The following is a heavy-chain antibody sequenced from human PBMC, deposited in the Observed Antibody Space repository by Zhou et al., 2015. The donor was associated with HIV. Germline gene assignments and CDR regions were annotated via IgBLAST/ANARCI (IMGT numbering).Heavy chain of an antibody. CDR1: GYSFTSYG. CDR3: ARGGYDILTDYYNAGVNDY. V-gene: IGHV1-18*01. J-gene: IGHJ4*02. D-gene: IGHD3-9*01. CDR2: ISVYNGNT. Sequence: QVQLVQSGAEVKKPGASVKVSCKASGYSFTSYGISWVRQAPGQGLEWMGWISVYNGNTIYAQKLQGRVTMTTDTSTSTAYMELRSLRSDDTAVYYCARGGYDILTDYYNAGVNDYWGQGTLVTVSS.